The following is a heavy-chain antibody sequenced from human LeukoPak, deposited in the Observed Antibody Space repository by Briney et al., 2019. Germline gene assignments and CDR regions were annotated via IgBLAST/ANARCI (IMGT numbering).Heavy chain of an antibody. Sequence: GGSLRLSWAASGFTFSSYSMNWVRQAPGKGLEWVSSISSSSSYIYYADSVKGRFTISRDNSKNTLYLQMNSVRAEDTAVYYCAKDRGYSSSWYGRGYWGQGTLVTVSS. CDR3: AKDRGYSSSWYGRGY. V-gene: IGHV3-21*04. CDR2: ISSSSSYI. J-gene: IGHJ4*02. CDR1: GFTFSSYS. D-gene: IGHD6-13*01.